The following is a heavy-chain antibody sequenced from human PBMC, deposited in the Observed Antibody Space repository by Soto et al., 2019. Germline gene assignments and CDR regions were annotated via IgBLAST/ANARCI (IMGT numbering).Heavy chain of an antibody. V-gene: IGHV1-69*02. D-gene: IGHD1-26*01. Sequence: GASVKVSCKASGGTFSSYTISWVRQAPGQGLEWMGRIIPILGIANYAQKFQGRVTITADKSTSTAYMEQSSLRSEDTAVYYCARFRGGAQWELRLLLSDYYYGMDVWGQGTTVTVSS. J-gene: IGHJ6*02. CDR1: GGTFSSYT. CDR3: ARFRGGAQWELRLLLSDYYYGMDV. CDR2: IIPILGIA.